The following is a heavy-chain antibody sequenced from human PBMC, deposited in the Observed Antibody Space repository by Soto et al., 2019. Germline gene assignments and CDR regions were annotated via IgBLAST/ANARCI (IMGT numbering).Heavy chain of an antibody. CDR3: ARDLRRYGDSTPDYYYGMDV. CDR2: ISSGSSTI. Sequence: GGSLRLSCAASGFTFSSYSMNWVRQAPGKGLEWVSYISSGSSTIYYADSVKGRFTISRDNAKNSLYLQMNSLRDEDTAVYYCARDLRRYGDSTPDYYYGMDVWGQGTTVTVSS. D-gene: IGHD4-17*01. CDR1: GFTFSSYS. V-gene: IGHV3-48*02. J-gene: IGHJ6*02.